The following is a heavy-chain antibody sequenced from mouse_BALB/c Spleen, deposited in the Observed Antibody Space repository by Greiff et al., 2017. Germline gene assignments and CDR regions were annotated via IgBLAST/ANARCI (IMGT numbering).Heavy chain of an antibody. V-gene: IGHV1-69*02. Sequence: QVQLQQPGAELVKPGAPVKLSCKASGYTFTSYWMNWVKQRPGRGLEWIGRIDPSDSETHYNQKFKDKATLTVDKSSSTAYIQLSSLTSEDSAVYYCARGGSTMITEGFAYWGQGTLVTVSA. CDR1: GYTFTSYW. CDR2: IDPSDSET. D-gene: IGHD2-4*01. J-gene: IGHJ3*01. CDR3: ARGGSTMITEGFAY.